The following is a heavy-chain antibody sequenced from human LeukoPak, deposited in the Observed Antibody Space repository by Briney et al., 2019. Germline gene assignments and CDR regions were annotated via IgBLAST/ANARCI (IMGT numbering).Heavy chain of an antibody. D-gene: IGHD2-2*01. Sequence: SGTLSLTCAVSGGSIINSNWWSWVRQPPGKGLEWIGEIDYSGSTSYNPSLKSRVTMSVDRSQNQFSLRLSTVTAADTAVYYCARTGYCSSASCSVVKQWLVRVYFDYWGQGTLVTVSS. V-gene: IGHV4-4*02. CDR1: GGSIINSNW. CDR2: IDYSGST. CDR3: ARTGYCSSASCSVVKQWLVRVYFDY. J-gene: IGHJ4*02.